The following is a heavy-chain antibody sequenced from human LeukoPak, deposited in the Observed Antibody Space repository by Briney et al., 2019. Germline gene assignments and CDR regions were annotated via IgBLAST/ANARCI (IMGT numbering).Heavy chain of an antibody. V-gene: IGHV3-23*01. D-gene: IGHD3-10*01. J-gene: IGHJ4*02. CDR2: ISGGSVGT. CDR1: GFTVSSNY. CDR3: ARGYAGDY. Sequence: GGSLRLSCAASGFTVSSNYMSWVRQAPGKGLEWVSTISGGSVGTYYADSVKGRFTISRDNSKNTLYLQMNSLRAEDTAVYYCARGYAGDYWGQGTLVTVSS.